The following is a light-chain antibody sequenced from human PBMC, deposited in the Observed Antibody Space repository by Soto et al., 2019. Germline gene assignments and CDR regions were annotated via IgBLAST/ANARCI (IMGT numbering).Light chain of an antibody. CDR3: SSYTSSSTLV. J-gene: IGLJ2*01. CDR2: DVS. Sequence: QSALTQPASVSGSPGQSITISCTGTSSDVGGYNYVSWYQQHPGKAPKLMIYDVSNRPSGVSKRFSGSKSGNTASLTISGPQAEDEADYHCSSYTSSSTLVFGGGTKRTVL. V-gene: IGLV2-14*01. CDR1: SSDVGGYNY.